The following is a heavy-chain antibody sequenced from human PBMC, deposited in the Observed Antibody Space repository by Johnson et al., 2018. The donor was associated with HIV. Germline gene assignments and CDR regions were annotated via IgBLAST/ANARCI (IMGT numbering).Heavy chain of an antibody. CDR3: ARSRHGGIQTIDSCDV. Sequence: EVQLVESGGGVVQPGRSLRLSCAASGFTFDNYAMHCIRQAPVKRLEWVSGISWNSYNIGYADSVKGRFTISRDNAKNSLNLQMNSLRHEDTAVYLCARSRHGGIQTIDSCDVWGQATMLSVTA. J-gene: IGHJ3*01. V-gene: IGHV3-9*01. CDR1: GFTFDNYA. D-gene: IGHD5-18*01. CDR2: ISWNSYNI.